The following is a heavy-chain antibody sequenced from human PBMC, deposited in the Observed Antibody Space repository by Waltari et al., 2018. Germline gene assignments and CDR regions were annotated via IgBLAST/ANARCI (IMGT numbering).Heavy chain of an antibody. CDR3: ARSRLVEGGYGMDV. D-gene: IGHD6-19*01. CDR2: INHSGST. V-gene: IGHV4-34*01. CDR1: GGSFSGYY. Sequence: QVQLQQWGAGLLKPSETLSLTCAVYGGSFSGYYWSWIRQPPGKGLEWIGEINHSGSTNYNPSLKSRVTISVDTSKNQFSLKLSSVTAADTAVYYCARSRLVEGGYGMDVWGQGTTVTVSS. J-gene: IGHJ6*02.